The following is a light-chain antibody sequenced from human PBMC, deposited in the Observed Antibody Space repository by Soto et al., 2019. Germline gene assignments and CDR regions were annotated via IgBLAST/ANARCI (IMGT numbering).Light chain of an antibody. J-gene: IGKJ2*01. CDR1: QSVAIN. CDR2: GAS. V-gene: IGKV3-15*01. CDR3: QQYNNWPPYT. Sequence: ETVMTQSPVTLSVSPGERATLSCRASQSVAINLAWYQQRPGQAPRLLIYGASTRATGIPARFSGSGSGTEFTLTISSLQSEDFAVYYSQQYNNWPPYTFGQGTKLEI.